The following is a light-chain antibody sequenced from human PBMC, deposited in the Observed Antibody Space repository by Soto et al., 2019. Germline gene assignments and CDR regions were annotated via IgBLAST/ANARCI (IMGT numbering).Light chain of an antibody. CDR3: QQYASSPVYT. CDR1: QSVSSSY. V-gene: IGKV3-20*01. J-gene: IGKJ2*01. Sequence: EIVLTQSPGTLSLSPGERATLSCRASQSVSSSYLAWYQQKPGQAPRLLIYGASSRATGIPDRCSGSGSGTDFTLTISRLEPEEFPVYYCQQYASSPVYTFGQGTKLEIK. CDR2: GAS.